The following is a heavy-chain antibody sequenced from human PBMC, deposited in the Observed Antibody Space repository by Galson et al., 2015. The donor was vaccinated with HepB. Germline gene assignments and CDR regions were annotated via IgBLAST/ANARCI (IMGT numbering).Heavy chain of an antibody. CDR1: GYTFTSYG. Sequence: SVKVSCKASGYTFTSYGISWVRQAPGQGLEWMGWISAYNGNTNYAQKLQGRVTMTTDTSTSTAYMELRSLRSDDTAVYYCAKGVQWLVLARGGVDYWGQGTLVTVSS. D-gene: IGHD6-19*01. J-gene: IGHJ4*02. CDR3: AKGVQWLVLARGGVDY. V-gene: IGHV1-18*04. CDR2: ISAYNGNT.